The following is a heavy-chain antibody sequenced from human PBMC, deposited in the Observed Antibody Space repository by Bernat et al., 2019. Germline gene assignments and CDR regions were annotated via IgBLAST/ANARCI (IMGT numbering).Heavy chain of an antibody. D-gene: IGHD4-23*01. V-gene: IGHV4-34*01. CDR3: ARGLRWPQYYFDY. J-gene: IGHJ4*02. CDR2: INHSGST. Sequence: QVQLQQWGAGLLKPSETLSLPSAVYGGSFSGYYWSWIRQPPGKGLEWIGEINHSGSTNYNPSLKSRVTISVDTSKNQFSLKLSSVTAADTAVYYCARGLRWPQYYFDYWGQGTLVTVSS. CDR1: GGSFSGYY.